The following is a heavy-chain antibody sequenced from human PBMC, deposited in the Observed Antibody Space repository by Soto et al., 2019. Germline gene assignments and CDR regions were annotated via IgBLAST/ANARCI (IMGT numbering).Heavy chain of an antibody. V-gene: IGHV4-59*01. D-gene: IGHD2-21*02. CDR2: IYYSGST. Sequence: SETLSLTCTVSGGSISSYYWSWIRQPPGKGLEWIGYIYYSGSTVYNPPFKSRVTISVDTSKNQFSLKLNSVTAADTAVYYCARDLWGYCGTDCYPLDVWGQGTTVTVSS. J-gene: IGHJ6*02. CDR1: GGSISSYY. CDR3: ARDLWGYCGTDCYPLDV.